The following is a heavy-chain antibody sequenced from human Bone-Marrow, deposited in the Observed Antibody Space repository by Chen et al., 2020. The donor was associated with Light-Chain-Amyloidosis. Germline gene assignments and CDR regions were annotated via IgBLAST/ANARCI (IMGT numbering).Heavy chain of an antibody. CDR1: ETSIDAAY. CDR2: IFYSGST. J-gene: IGHJ4*02. D-gene: IGHD2-21*02. V-gene: IGHV4-59*01. CDR3: ARVQTVTALNY. Sequence: QVQPQETRPGLVKTEETRFLTSPVSETSIDAAYWAWIRQPPGKGLEWIGYIFYSGSTTYNPSLKSRVTMSVDTSTNQFSLKLTSLTTADTAVYYCARVQTVTALNYWGQGTMVTVSS.